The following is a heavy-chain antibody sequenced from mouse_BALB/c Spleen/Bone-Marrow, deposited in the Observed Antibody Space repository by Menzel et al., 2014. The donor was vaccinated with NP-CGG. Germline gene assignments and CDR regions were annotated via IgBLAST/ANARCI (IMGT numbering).Heavy chain of an antibody. J-gene: IGHJ2*01. CDR3: VREVYDRYVGVFDY. CDR1: GFTFSNYW. D-gene: IGHD2-3*01. CDR2: IRLKSNNYAT. V-gene: IGHV6-6*02. Sequence: EVNVVESGEGLVQPGGSMKLSCVASGFTFSNYWMNWVRQSPEKGLEWVAEIRLKSNNYATHYAESVKGRFTISRDDSKSSVYLQMNNLRAEDTGIYYCVREVYDRYVGVFDYWGQGTTLTVSS.